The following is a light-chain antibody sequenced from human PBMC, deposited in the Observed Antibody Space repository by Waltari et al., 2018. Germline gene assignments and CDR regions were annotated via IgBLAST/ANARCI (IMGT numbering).Light chain of an antibody. CDR3: QQSYSSPPHT. CDR1: QNLRSY. J-gene: IGKJ2*01. Sequence: DIQMTQSPPSLSASVGDRVTITCRASQNLRSYLNWYQQKPGKAPNLLIYAASNLQSGIPSRFSGGGSGTDFTLTISSLQPEDSATYYCQQSYSSPPHTFGQGTKLEIK. CDR2: AAS. V-gene: IGKV1-39*01.